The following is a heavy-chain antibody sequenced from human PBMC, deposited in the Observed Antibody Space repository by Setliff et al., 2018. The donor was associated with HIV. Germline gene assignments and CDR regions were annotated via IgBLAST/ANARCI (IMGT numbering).Heavy chain of an antibody. J-gene: IGHJ5*02. D-gene: IGHD3-22*01. CDR1: GGSISSGSYY. V-gene: IGHV4-61*09. CDR3: ARDRRYYDSSGYWYNWFDP. CDR2: ISSSGST. Sequence: SETLSLTCTVSGGSISSGSYYWSWIRQPAGKGLEWIGHISSSGSTNYNPSLKSRVTISVDTSKNQFSLKLSSVTAADTAVYYCARDRRYYDSSGYWYNWFDPWGQGTLVTVSS.